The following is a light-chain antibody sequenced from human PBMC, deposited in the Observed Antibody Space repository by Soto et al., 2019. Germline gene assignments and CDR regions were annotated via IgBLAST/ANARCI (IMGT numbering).Light chain of an antibody. J-gene: IGKJ2*01. CDR3: QQSYSTLYT. Sequence: DIPMTQSPSSLSASVGDRVTITCRASQSISTYLNWYQQEPGKAPKVLIYAASSLRSGVPPRFSGSGSGTEFTLTISSLQPEDVATYYCQQSYSTLYTFGQGTNLKIK. CDR2: AAS. V-gene: IGKV1-39*01. CDR1: QSISTY.